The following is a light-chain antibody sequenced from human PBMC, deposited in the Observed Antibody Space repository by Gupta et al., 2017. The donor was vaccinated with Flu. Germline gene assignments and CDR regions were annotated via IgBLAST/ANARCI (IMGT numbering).Light chain of an antibody. CDR1: QSISNW. Sequence: DIQMTQSPTTLSASAGDRVTITCRASQSISNWLAWYQQKPGKVPKLLIYQASRLESGVPSRFSGSGSGTEFTLTSSSLQPDDVANYYCQRYDSLWTFGQGTRVEIK. CDR3: QRYDSLWT. J-gene: IGKJ1*01. CDR2: QAS. V-gene: IGKV1-5*03.